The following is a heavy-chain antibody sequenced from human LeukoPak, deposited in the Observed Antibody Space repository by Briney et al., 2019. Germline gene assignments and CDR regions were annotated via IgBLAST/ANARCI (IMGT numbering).Heavy chain of an antibody. Sequence: ASVKVSCKASGYTFTSYGISWVRQAPGQGLEWMGWISAYNGNTNYAQKFQGRVTITADESTSTAYMELSSLRSEDTAVYYCARPALYGSGSYYRTWGQGTLVTVSS. D-gene: IGHD3-10*01. CDR1: GYTFTSYG. CDR2: ISAYNGNT. J-gene: IGHJ5*02. V-gene: IGHV1-18*01. CDR3: ARPALYGSGSYYRT.